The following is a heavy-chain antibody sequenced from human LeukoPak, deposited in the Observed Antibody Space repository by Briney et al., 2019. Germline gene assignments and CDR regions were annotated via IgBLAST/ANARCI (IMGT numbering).Heavy chain of an antibody. CDR2: INWNGGST. Sequence: GGSLRLSCAASGFTFDDYGMSWVRQAPGKGLEWVSGINWNGGSTGYADSVKGRFTISRDNAKNSLYLQMNSLRAEDTALYYCARGYCSGGSCQTFDIWGQGTMVTVSS. V-gene: IGHV3-20*04. D-gene: IGHD2-15*01. J-gene: IGHJ3*02. CDR1: GFTFDDYG. CDR3: ARGYCSGGSCQTFDI.